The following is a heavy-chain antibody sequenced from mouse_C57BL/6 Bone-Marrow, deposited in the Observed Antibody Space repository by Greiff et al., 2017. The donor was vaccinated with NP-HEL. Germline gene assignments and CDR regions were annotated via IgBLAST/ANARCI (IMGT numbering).Heavy chain of an antibody. J-gene: IGHJ2*01. CDR2: INPSTGGT. CDR1: GYSFTGYY. CDR3: ARRGYGSSFLTDFDY. D-gene: IGHD1-1*01. V-gene: IGHV1-42*01. Sequence: LVESGPELVKPGASVKISCKASGYSFTGYYMNWVKQSPEKSLEWIGEINPSTGGTTYNQKFKAKATLTVDKSSSTAYMQLKSLTSEDSAVYYCARRGYGSSFLTDFDYWGQGTTLTVSS.